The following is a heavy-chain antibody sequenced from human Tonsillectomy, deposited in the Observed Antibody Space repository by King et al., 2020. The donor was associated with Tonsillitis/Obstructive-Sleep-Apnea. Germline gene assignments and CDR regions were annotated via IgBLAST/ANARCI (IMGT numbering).Heavy chain of an antibody. Sequence: HVQLQESGPGLVKPSETLSLTCTVSGGSISSYYWSWIRQPPGKGLEWIGYIYYSGSTNYNPSLKSRVTISVDTSKNQFSLKLSSVTAADTAVYYCARAPGGPHFDYWGQGTLVTVSS. CDR3: ARAPGGPHFDY. CDR1: GGSISSYY. J-gene: IGHJ4*02. V-gene: IGHV4-59*01. D-gene: IGHD3-16*01. CDR2: IYYSGST.